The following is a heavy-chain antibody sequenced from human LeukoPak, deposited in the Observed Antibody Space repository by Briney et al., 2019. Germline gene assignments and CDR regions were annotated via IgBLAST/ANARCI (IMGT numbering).Heavy chain of an antibody. D-gene: IGHD3-22*01. V-gene: IGHV3-23*01. CDR2: ISTSGRT. J-gene: IGHJ4*02. Sequence: QTGGSLRLSCADSGFTFSSYAMSWVRQAPGKGLEWVSLISTSGRTHYADSVQGRLTISRDNSKNTLSLHMNSLRAEDTAVYYCARDLDSSGYYHVVDSWGQGTLVTVSS. CDR1: GFTFSSYA. CDR3: ARDLDSSGYYHVVDS.